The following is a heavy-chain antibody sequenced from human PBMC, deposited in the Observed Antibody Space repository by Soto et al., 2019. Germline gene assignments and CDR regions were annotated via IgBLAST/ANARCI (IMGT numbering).Heavy chain of an antibody. V-gene: IGHV2-26*01. CDR1: GFSLSNARMG. Sequence: ESGPTLVNPTETLTLTCTVSGFSLSNARMGVSWIRQPPGKALEWLAHIFSNDEKSYSTSLKSRLTISKDTSKSQVVLTMTNMDPVDTATHYCARTYDYVWGSYRYTAFDIWGQGTMVTVSS. J-gene: IGHJ3*02. CDR2: IFSNDEK. CDR3: ARTYDYVWGSYRYTAFDI. D-gene: IGHD3-16*02.